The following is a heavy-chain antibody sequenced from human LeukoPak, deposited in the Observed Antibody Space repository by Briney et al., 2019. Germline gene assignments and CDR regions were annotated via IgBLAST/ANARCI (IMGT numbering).Heavy chain of an antibody. CDR3: ARDSSRFGELRGDY. CDR2: INAGNGNT. J-gene: IGHJ4*02. D-gene: IGHD3-10*01. V-gene: IGHV1-3*01. CDR1: GYTFTSYY. Sequence: ASVKVSCKASGYTFTSYYMHWVRQAPGQRLEWMGWINAGNGNTKYSQKFQGRVTITRDTSASTAYMELSSLRSEDTAVYYCARDSSRFGELRGDYWGQGTLVTVSS.